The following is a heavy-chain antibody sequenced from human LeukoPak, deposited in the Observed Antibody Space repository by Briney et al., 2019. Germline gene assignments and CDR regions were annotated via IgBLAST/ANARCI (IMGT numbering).Heavy chain of an antibody. CDR1: GFTFSSYG. Sequence: GGSLRLSCAASGFTFSSYGMHWVRQAPGKGLEWVAMIRYDGRNKYYEESVKGRFTISRDNSKNTLYLQMNSLRAEDTTVYYCAKALYSSGPDAFDIWGQGTMVTVSS. V-gene: IGHV3-30*02. CDR3: AKALYSSGPDAFDI. CDR2: IRYDGRNK. J-gene: IGHJ3*02. D-gene: IGHD6-25*01.